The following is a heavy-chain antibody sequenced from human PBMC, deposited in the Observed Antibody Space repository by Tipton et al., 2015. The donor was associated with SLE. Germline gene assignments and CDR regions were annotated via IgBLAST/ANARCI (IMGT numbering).Heavy chain of an antibody. J-gene: IGHJ4*02. CDR3: ARWQGYCGSTSCRQFDY. V-gene: IGHV1-8*01. D-gene: IGHD2-2*01. Sequence: QVPLVQSGAEVKKPGASVKVSCRTSGYPFTNYDINWVRQAAGQGLEWMGWMNPGSRKTVFTQKFQGRVTLTWDTSISTAYIELNSLRSEDTAVYYCARWQGYCGSTSCRQFDYWGQGTLVMVSS. CDR2: MNPGSRKT. CDR1: GYPFTNYD.